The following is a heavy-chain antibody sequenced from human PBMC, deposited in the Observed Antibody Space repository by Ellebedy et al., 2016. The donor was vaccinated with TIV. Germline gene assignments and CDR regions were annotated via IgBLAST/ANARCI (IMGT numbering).Heavy chain of an antibody. CDR1: GGFVTSGAYY. D-gene: IGHD3-22*01. V-gene: IGHV4-61*08. CDR2: IVYSGGS. CDR3: ARDSPAYYNSRGFEH. Sequence: SETLSLTCAVSGGFVTSGAYYWSWIRQAPGKGLEWIGYIVYSGGSESNPSLLSRVTMSVDTSRNQFSMKLSSVTAADTAVYFCARDSPAYYNSRGFEHWGQGILVTVSS. J-gene: IGHJ4*02.